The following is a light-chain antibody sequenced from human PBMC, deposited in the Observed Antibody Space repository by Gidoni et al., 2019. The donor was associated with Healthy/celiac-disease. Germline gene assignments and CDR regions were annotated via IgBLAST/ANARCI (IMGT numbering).Light chain of an antibody. Sequence: DIQMTQSPSSLSASVGDRVTITCWASQSIRSYLNWFQQKPGKAPKVLIYAASSLESGVPSRFSGSGSGTEFNLTISSLQPEGFATYYCQQSYSTPRTFGQGTKVEIK. CDR2: AAS. CDR1: QSIRSY. CDR3: QQSYSTPRT. V-gene: IGKV1-39*01. J-gene: IGKJ1*01.